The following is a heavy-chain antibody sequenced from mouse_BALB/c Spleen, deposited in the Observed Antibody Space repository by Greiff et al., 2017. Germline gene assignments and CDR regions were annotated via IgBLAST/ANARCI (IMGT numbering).Heavy chain of an antibody. CDR2: ISSGGST. J-gene: IGHJ1*01. CDR1: GFTFSSYA. Sequence: EVKVEESGGGLVKPGGSLKLSCAASGFTFSSYAMSWVRQTPEKRLEWVASISSGGSTYYPDSVKGRFTISRDNARNILYLQMSSLRSEDTAMYYCARGEYYGSSQYFDVWGAGTTVTVSS. CDR3: ARGEYYGSSQYFDV. V-gene: IGHV5-6-5*01. D-gene: IGHD1-1*01.